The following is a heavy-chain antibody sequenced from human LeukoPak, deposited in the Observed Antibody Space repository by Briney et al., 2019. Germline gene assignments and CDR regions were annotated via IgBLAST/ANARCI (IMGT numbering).Heavy chain of an antibody. D-gene: IGHD2-15*01. CDR3: ARDSCSGGTCYPLPDS. Sequence: GGSLRLSCAASGFTFSSYALTWVRQAPGKGLEWVAGISGSGVNTDYADSVKGRFTISRDNSKNTVYLQMNSLRAEDTALYYCARDSCSGGTCYPLPDSWGQGTLVTVSS. CDR1: GFTFSSYA. CDR2: ISGSGVNT. J-gene: IGHJ4*02. V-gene: IGHV3-23*01.